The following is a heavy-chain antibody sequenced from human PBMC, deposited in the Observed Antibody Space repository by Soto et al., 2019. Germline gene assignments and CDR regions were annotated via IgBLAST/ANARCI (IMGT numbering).Heavy chain of an antibody. CDR2: IIPTFGTA. D-gene: IGHD6-13*01. Sequence: GASVKVSCKASGGTFSSYAISWVRQAPGQGLEWMGGIIPTFGTANYAQKFQGRVTITADESTSTAYMELSSLRSEDTAVYYCARAAAAPQGDYYYGMDVWGQGTTVTVSS. CDR1: GGTFSSYA. J-gene: IGHJ6*02. CDR3: ARAAAAPQGDYYYGMDV. V-gene: IGHV1-69*13.